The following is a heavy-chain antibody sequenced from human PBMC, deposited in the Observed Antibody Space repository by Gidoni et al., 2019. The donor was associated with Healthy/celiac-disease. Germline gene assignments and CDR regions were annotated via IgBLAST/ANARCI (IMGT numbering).Heavy chain of an antibody. J-gene: IGHJ6*03. CDR2: INHRGST. CDR1: GGSFSGYS. CDR3: ASGVRYYYDSSGSNYYYMDV. Sequence: QVQLQQLGAGLLKPSETLSLTCAVYGGSFSGYSWSWNRQPPGKGLEWIGEINHRGSTTYNPSLKSRVTISVDTSKNQFSLKLSSVTAADTAVYYCASGVRYYYDSSGSNYYYMDVWGKGTTVTVSS. D-gene: IGHD3-22*01. V-gene: IGHV4-34*01.